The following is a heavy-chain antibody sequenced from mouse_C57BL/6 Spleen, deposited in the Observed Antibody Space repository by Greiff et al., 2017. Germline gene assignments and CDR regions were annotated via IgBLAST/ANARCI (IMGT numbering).Heavy chain of an antibody. CDR3: ARSPLMVTTRAMDY. CDR1: GFNIKDYY. Sequence: EVQLLQSGAELVKPGASVKLSCTASGFNIKDYYMHWVKQRTEQGLEWIGRIDPEDGDTKYAAKFQGKATITADTAANTAYLQLSNLTSEDTAVYYCARSPLMVTTRAMDYWGQGTSVTVSS. CDR2: IDPEDGDT. J-gene: IGHJ4*01. V-gene: IGHV14-2*01. D-gene: IGHD2-2*01.